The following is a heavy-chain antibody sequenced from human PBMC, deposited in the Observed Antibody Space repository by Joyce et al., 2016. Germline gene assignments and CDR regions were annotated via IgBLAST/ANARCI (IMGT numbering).Heavy chain of an antibody. CDR1: GASITSTRYY. CDR2: INYRGST. J-gene: IGHJ4*02. CDR3: AREPGGDYFEY. V-gene: IGHV4-39*07. D-gene: IGHD3-10*01. Sequence: QLQLQESGPGLVRPSETLSLTCSVAGASITSTRYYWGWLRQPTGKGLEWIGSINYRGSTCSNPSLKSRVTISVESSKSQFSLTLNSVTAADTAVYYCAREPGGDYFEYWGLGTLVTVSS.